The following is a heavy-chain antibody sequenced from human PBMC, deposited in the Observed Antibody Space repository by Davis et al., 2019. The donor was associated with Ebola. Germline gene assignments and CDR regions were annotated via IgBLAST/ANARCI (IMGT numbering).Heavy chain of an antibody. CDR2: INPSGGST. D-gene: IGHD5-24*01. J-gene: IGHJ6*03. V-gene: IGHV1-46*01. Sequence: ASVKVSCKASGYTFTSYYMHWVRQAPGQGLEWMGIINPSGGSTSYAQKFQGRVTMTRDTSTSTVYMELSSLRSEDTAVYYCARDRGPVGLEMATIRVPSYYYMDVWGKGTTVTVSS. CDR3: ARDRGPVGLEMATIRVPSYYYMDV. CDR1: GYTFTSYY.